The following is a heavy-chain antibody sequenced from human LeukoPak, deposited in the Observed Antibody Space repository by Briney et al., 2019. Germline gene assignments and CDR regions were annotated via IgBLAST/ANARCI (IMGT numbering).Heavy chain of an antibody. V-gene: IGHV3-20*04. D-gene: IGHD2-15*01. CDR3: ARDLGHCSGGSCSYYFDY. Sequence: GGSLRLSCVASGFTFKNYAMSWVRQAPGKGLEWVSGINWNGGSTGYADSVKGRFTISRDNAKNSLYLQMNSLRAEDTALYYCARDLGHCSGGSCSYYFDYWGQGTLVTVSS. CDR2: INWNGGST. J-gene: IGHJ4*02. CDR1: GFTFKNYA.